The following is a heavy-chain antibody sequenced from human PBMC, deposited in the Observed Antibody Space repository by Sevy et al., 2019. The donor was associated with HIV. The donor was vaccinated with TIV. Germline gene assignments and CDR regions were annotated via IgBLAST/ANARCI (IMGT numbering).Heavy chain of an antibody. V-gene: IGHV1-18*01. CDR1: GYTFTSYG. CDR2: ISAYNGNT. Sequence: ASVNVSCKASGYTFTSYGISWVRQAPGQGHEWMGWISAYNGNTHYAQKLQGRVTMTTYTSTCTAYMELRGLRSDATAVYYCARGGRWGNWFDPWGQGTLVTVSA. CDR3: ARGGRWGNWFDP. D-gene: IGHD4-17*01. J-gene: IGHJ5*02.